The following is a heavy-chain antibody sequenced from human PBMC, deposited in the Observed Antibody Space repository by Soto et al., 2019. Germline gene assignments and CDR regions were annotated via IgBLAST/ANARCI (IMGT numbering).Heavy chain of an antibody. V-gene: IGHV3-33*01. CDR2: IWDDGSNK. Sequence: QVQLVESGGGVVQPGRSLRLSCAASGFTFSSYGMHWVRQAPGKGLEWVAVIWDDGSNKYYADYVKGRFTISRDNYKNTLYLQMNRRRAEHTAVYYCARGLRGSDDDAFDIWGQGTMVTVSS. J-gene: IGHJ3*02. CDR1: GFTFSSYG. CDR3: ARGLRGSDDDAFDI. D-gene: IGHD3-16*01.